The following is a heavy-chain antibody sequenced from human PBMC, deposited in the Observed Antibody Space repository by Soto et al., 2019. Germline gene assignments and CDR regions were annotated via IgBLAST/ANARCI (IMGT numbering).Heavy chain of an antibody. V-gene: IGHV4-59*01. J-gene: IGHJ5*02. CDR3: ARGYDWFDP. CDR2: IYYSGST. CDR1: GDSISSSD. Sequence: PSETLSVTCSVSGDSISSSDLSWIRQPPGKGLEWIGYIYYSGSTNYNPSLKSRVTISLDTSKNQFSLKVSSVTAADTAVYYCARGYDWFDPGGQGTLVTVSS. D-gene: IGHD5-12*01.